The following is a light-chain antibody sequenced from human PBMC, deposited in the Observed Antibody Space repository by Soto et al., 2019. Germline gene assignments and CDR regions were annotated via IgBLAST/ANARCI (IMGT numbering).Light chain of an antibody. CDR2: AAS. J-gene: IGKJ2*01. V-gene: IGKV1-39*01. CDR3: HQSYVTLQI. Sequence: DIQINQSPSSLSASVGDRVTITCRASQSISSYLNWYQQKPGKAPKLLIYAASSLQSGVPSRFSGSGSVTDFTRTISSLEPDDFATYYCHQSYVTLQIFGQATTLAIK. CDR1: QSISSY.